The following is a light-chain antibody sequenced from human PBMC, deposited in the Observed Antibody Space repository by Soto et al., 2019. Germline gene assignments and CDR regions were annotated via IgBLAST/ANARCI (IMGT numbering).Light chain of an antibody. Sequence: QSVLTQPASVSGSPGQSITISCTATSSDFGSYDLVSWYQQYPGKAPKLMIYEDSKRPSGVSNRFSGSKSGRTASLTISGLQADDEADYYCSSYADSTTLFGGGTKVTVL. CDR3: SSYADSTTL. J-gene: IGLJ2*01. CDR1: SSDFGSYDL. CDR2: EDS. V-gene: IGLV2-23*01.